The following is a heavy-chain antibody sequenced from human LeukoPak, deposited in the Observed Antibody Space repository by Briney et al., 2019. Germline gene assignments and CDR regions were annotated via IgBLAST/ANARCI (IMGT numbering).Heavy chain of an antibody. V-gene: IGHV1-2*02. CDR2: INPNSGGT. Sequence: ASVKVSCKASGYTFTGYYLHWVRQAPGQGLEWMGWINPNSGGTNYAQKLQGRVTMTTDTSTSTAYMELRSLRSDDTAVYYCVRGERETAMTFDYWGQGTLVTVSS. D-gene: IGHD5-18*01. CDR1: GYTFTGYY. CDR3: VRGERETAMTFDY. J-gene: IGHJ4*02.